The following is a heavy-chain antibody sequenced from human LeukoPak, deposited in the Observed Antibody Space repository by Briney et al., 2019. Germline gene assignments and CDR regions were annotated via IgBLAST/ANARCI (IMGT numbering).Heavy chain of an antibody. D-gene: IGHD3-10*02. CDR2: ISSSGSTI. J-gene: IGHJ6*04. CDR3: AELGITMIGGV. Sequence: GGSLRLSCAASGFTFSRYEMNWVRQAPGKRLEWVSYISSSGSTIYYADSVEGRFTISRDNAKNSLYLQMNSLRAEDTAVYYCAELGITMIGGVWGKGTTVTISS. CDR1: GFTFSRYE. V-gene: IGHV3-48*03.